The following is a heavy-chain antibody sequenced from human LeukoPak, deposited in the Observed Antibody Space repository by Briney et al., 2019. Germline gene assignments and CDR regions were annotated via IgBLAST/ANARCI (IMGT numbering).Heavy chain of an antibody. CDR2: IYYSGST. Sequence: SQTLSLTCAVSGGSISSGDYYWSWIRQPPGKGLEWIRYIYYSGSTYYNPSLKSRVTISVDTSKNQFSLKLSSVTAADTAVYYCARDTGEAFDPWGQGTLVTVSS. CDR1: GGSISSGDYY. CDR3: ARDTGEAFDP. V-gene: IGHV4-30-4*01. J-gene: IGHJ5*02. D-gene: IGHD1-14*01.